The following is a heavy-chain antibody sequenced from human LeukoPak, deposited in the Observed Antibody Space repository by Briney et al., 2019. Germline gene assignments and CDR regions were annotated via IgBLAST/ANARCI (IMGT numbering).Heavy chain of an antibody. CDR2: IIPILGIA. CDR3: ARGVAMVRGVPYGMDV. J-gene: IGHJ6*02. Sequence: GASVKVSCKASGGTFSSCAISWVRQAPGQGLEWMGRIIPILGIANYAQKFQGRVTITADKSTSTAYMELSSLRSEDTAVYYCARGVAMVRGVPYGMDVWGQGTTVTVSS. D-gene: IGHD3-10*01. CDR1: GGTFSSCA. V-gene: IGHV1-69*04.